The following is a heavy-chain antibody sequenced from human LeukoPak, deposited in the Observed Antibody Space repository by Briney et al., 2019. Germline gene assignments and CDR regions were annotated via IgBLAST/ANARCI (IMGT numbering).Heavy chain of an antibody. V-gene: IGHV3-48*03. J-gene: IGHJ4*02. CDR2: ISSSGSTI. CDR1: GFTFRSYE. D-gene: IGHD3-22*01. Sequence: GGSLRLSCAASGFTFRSYEMNWVRQAPGKGLEGVSDISSSGSTIYYADSVKGRFTISRDNAKNSLYLQMNSLRAEDTAVYYCARGAIVVVITTVYFDYWGQGTLVTVSS. CDR3: ARGAIVVVITTVYFDY.